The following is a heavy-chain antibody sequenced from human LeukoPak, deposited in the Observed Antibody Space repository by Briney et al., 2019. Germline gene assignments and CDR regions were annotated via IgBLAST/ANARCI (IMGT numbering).Heavy chain of an antibody. CDR2: ILYDGSNK. D-gene: IGHD3-22*01. Sequence: PGRSLRLSCAASGFTSSSYGMHWVRQAPGKGLEWVAVILYDGSNKYYADSVKGRFTISRDNSKNTLYLQMNSLRAEDTAVYYCAKDPDYYDSSGSGDWGQGTLVTVSS. V-gene: IGHV3-30*18. CDR1: GFTSSSYG. CDR3: AKDPDYYDSSGSGD. J-gene: IGHJ4*02.